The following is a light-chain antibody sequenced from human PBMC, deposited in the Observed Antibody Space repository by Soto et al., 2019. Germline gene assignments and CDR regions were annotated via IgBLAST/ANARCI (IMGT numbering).Light chain of an antibody. Sequence: QSVRTQAASVSGAPGDGGPISCTGNSSNIGAGYDVHWYQQLPGTAPKLLIYGNSNRPSGVPDRFSGSKSGTSASLAITGLQAEDEADYYCQSYDSSLSGSYVFGTGTKVTVL. CDR2: GNS. V-gene: IGLV1-40*01. CDR3: QSYDSSLSGSYV. CDR1: SSNIGAGYD. J-gene: IGLJ1*01.